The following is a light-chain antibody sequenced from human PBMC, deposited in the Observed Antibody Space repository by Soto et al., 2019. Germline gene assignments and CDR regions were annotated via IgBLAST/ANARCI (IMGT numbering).Light chain of an antibody. J-gene: IGLJ1*01. CDR2: EVS. V-gene: IGLV2-8*01. CDR3: SSYAGSNNHV. Sequence: QSVLTQPTSASGSPGQSVTISCTGTSSDVGGYNYVSWYQQHPGKAPKLMIYEVSKRPSGVPDRFSGSKSGNTASLTVSGLQAEDEADYYCSSYAGSNNHVFGTVTMLTVL. CDR1: SSDVGGYNY.